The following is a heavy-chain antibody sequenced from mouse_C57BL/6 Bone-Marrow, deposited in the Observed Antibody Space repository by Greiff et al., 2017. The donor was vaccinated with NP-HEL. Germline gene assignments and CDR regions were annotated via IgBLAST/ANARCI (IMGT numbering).Heavy chain of an antibody. V-gene: IGHV5-6*02. Sequence: EVKLQESGGDLVKPGGSLKLSCAASGFTFSSYGMSWVRQTPDKRLEWVATISSGGSYTYYPDSVKGRFTISRDNAKNTRYLQMSSLKSEDTAMYYCARRHSFSDYWGQGTSVTVSS. CDR1: GFTFSSYG. D-gene: IGHD1-2*01. CDR3: ARRHSFSDY. J-gene: IGHJ4*01. CDR2: ISSGGSYT.